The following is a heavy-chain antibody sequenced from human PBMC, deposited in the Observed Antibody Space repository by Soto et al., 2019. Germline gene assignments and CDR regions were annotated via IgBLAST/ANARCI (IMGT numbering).Heavy chain of an antibody. J-gene: IGHJ4*02. CDR2: ISSSSSTI. CDR3: VREISVAGGHFDY. CDR1: GFTFSSYG. D-gene: IGHD6-19*01. Sequence: EVQLVESGGGLVQPGGSLRLSCTASGFTFSSYGMNWVRQAPGKGLEWVSSISSSSSTIYYADSVRGRFTISRDNAKNSLYLQRNSLRDEDTAVYYCVREISVAGGHFDYWGQGTLVTVSS. V-gene: IGHV3-48*02.